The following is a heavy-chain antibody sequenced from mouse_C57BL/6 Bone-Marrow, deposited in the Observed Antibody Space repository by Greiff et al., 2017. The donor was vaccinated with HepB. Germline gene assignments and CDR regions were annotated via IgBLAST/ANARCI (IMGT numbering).Heavy chain of an antibody. J-gene: IGHJ4*01. D-gene: IGHD3-2*02. CDR1: GYTFTSYW. CDR3: ARLRKLRHYAMDY. Sequence: QVQLQQPGAELVRPGSSVKLSCKASGYTFTSYWMDWVKQRPGQGLEWIGNIYPSDSETHYNQKFKDKATLTVDKSSSTAYMQLSSLTSEDSAVYYCARLRKLRHYAMDYWGQGTSVTVSS. CDR2: IYPSDSET. V-gene: IGHV1-61*01.